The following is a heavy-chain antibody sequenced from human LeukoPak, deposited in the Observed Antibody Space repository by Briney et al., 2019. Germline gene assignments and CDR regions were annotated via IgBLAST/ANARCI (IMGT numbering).Heavy chain of an antibody. CDR1: GFTFSSYG. J-gene: IGHJ6*03. CDR2: IWYDGSNK. CDR3: AKDLRDYYYYMDV. Sequence: GRSLRLSCAASGFTFSSYGMHWVRQAPGKGLEWVAVIWYDGSNKYYADSVKGRFTISRDNSKNTLYLQMNSLRAEDTAVYYCAKDLRDYYYYMDVWGNGTTVTVSS. V-gene: IGHV3-33*06.